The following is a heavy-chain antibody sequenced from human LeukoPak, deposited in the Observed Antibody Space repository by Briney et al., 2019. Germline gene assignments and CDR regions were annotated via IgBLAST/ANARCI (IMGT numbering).Heavy chain of an antibody. CDR2: ISYDGSNK. V-gene: IGHV3-30*04. CDR3: ARDPSTVTTSYYMDV. Sequence: GTSLRLSCAASGFTFSSFAMHWVRQAPGKGLEWVAVISYDGSNKYYADSVKGRFTISRDNSKNTLYLQMNSLRAEDTAVYYCARDPSTVTTSYYMDVWGKGTTVTVS. CDR1: GFTFSSFA. J-gene: IGHJ6*03. D-gene: IGHD4-17*01.